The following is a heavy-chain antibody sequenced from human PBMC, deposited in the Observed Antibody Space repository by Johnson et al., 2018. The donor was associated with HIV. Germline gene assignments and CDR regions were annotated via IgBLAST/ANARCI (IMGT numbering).Heavy chain of an antibody. CDR3: ARPGGGWYETAFDI. V-gene: IGHV3-30-3*01. CDR2: TSYDGSSK. Sequence: QVQLVESGGDLVQPGGSLRLSCAASGFTFSSYAIYWVRQAPGKGLEWVAGTSYDGSSKYYVGSVKGRFTISRDNAKNSLYLQMNSLRAEDTAVYYCARPGGGWYETAFDIWGQGTMVTVSS. CDR1: GFTFSSYA. D-gene: IGHD6-19*01. J-gene: IGHJ3*02.